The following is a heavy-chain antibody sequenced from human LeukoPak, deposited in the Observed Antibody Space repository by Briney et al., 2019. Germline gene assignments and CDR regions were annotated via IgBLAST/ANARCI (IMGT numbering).Heavy chain of an antibody. J-gene: IGHJ5*02. CDR2: ISSSSSTI. Sequence: PGGSLRLSCAASGFTFSSYSMNWVRQAPGKGLEWVSYISSSSSTIYYADSVKGRFTISRDNAKNSLYLQMNSLRAEDTAVYYCARDRYYWNWDWFDPWGQGTLVTVSS. D-gene: IGHD1-7*01. V-gene: IGHV3-48*01. CDR3: ARDRYYWNWDWFDP. CDR1: GFTFSSYS.